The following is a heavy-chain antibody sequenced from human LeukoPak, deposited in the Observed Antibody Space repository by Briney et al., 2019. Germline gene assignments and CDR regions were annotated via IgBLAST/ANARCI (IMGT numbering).Heavy chain of an antibody. Sequence: SSVNVSCKASGYTFTSYAMNWVRQAPGQGLEWMGWINTNTGNPTYAQGFTGRFVFSLDTSVSTAYLQISSLKAEDTAVYYCARVHSSGWYYFDYWGQGTLVTVSS. CDR3: ARVHSSGWYYFDY. V-gene: IGHV7-4-1*02. J-gene: IGHJ4*02. CDR1: GYTFTSYA. CDR2: INTNTGNP. D-gene: IGHD6-19*01.